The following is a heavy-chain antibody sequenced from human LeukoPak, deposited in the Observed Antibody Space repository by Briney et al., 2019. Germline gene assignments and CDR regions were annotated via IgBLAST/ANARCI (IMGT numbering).Heavy chain of an antibody. Sequence: PGGSLRLSCAASGFTFINAWMAWVRQAPGKGLEWVARIKAKAHGGTIEYAAPVKCRFTISRDDSKNTLYLQMNSLKTEDTAVYYCTTDGVGVEGATYDNWGQGTLVSVSS. J-gene: IGHJ4*02. CDR1: GFTFINAW. D-gene: IGHD1-26*01. CDR3: TTDGVGVEGATYDN. CDR2: IKAKAHGGTI. V-gene: IGHV3-15*01.